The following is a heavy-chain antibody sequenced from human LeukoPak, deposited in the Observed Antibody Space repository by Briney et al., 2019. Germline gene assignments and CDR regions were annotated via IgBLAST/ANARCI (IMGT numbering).Heavy chain of an antibody. D-gene: IGHD3-10*01. CDR3: ARDNGGWFDT. V-gene: IGHV3-7*03. Sequence: GGSLRLSCVASEFIFSDYWMSWVRQAPGKGLEWVANIKQGGREEKYVSSVKGRFAISRDDAKSTLYLQMDSLSGDDTAVYYCARDNGGWFDTWGRGTLVTVSS. CDR1: EFIFSDYW. CDR2: IKQGGREE. J-gene: IGHJ5*02.